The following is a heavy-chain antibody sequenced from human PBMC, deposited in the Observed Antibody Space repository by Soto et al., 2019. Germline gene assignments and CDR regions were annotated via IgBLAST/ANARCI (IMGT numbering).Heavy chain of an antibody. CDR3: ERDPEFTGTTYFDY. Sequence: SQTLSLTCSISGDTVSSNSAAWNWIRPSPSRGLEWLGRTYYRSKWYNDYAVSVKSRITVNPDTSKNQFSLQLNSVTPKDTAVYYCERDPEFTGTTYFDYWGQGTLVTCSS. D-gene: IGHD1-7*01. V-gene: IGHV6-1*01. J-gene: IGHJ4*02. CDR1: GDTVSSNSAA. CDR2: TYYRSKWYN.